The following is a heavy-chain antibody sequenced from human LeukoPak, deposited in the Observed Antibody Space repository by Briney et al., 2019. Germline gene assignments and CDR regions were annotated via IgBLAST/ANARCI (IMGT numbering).Heavy chain of an antibody. V-gene: IGHV5-51*01. CDR1: GYSFTSYW. CDR2: IYPGDSDT. D-gene: IGHD2-2*01. J-gene: IGHJ3*02. CDR3: ASAAHRGPSTHEDAFDI. Sequence: GESLKISCKGSGYSFTSYWIGWVRQMPGKGLEWMGIIYPGDSDTRYSPSFQGQVTISADKSISTAYLQWSSLKASDTAMYYCASAAHRGPSTHEDAFDIWGQGTMVTVSS.